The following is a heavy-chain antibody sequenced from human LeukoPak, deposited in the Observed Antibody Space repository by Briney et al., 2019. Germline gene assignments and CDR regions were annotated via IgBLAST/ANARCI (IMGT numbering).Heavy chain of an antibody. J-gene: IGHJ4*02. V-gene: IGHV3-23*01. CDR2: ISGSGGST. Sequence: GGSLRLSCAASGFTFSSYAMSWVRQAPGKGLEWVSAISGSGGSTYYADSVKGRFTISRDNSKNTLYLQMNSLRAEDTAVYYCAATGYGDYLIDYWGQGTLVTVSS. CDR3: AATGYGDYLIDY. D-gene: IGHD4-17*01. CDR1: GFTFSSYA.